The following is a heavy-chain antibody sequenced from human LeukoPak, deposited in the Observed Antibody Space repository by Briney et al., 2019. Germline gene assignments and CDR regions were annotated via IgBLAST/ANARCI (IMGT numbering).Heavy chain of an antibody. Sequence: SVKVSCKASGGTFSSYAISWVRQAPGQGLEWMGGIIPIFGTANYAQKFQGSVTITTDESTSTAYMELSSLRSEDTAVYYCARAYYGSGSIPDYWGQGTLVTVSS. V-gene: IGHV1-69*05. J-gene: IGHJ4*02. CDR1: GGTFSSYA. CDR2: IIPIFGTA. CDR3: ARAYYGSGSIPDY. D-gene: IGHD3-10*01.